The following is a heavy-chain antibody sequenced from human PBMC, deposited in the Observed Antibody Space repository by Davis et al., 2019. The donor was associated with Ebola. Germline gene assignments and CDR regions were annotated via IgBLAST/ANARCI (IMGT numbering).Heavy chain of an antibody. CDR2: IYYSGST. Sequence: SETLSLTCTVSGGSISSGGYYWGWIRQPPGKGLEWIGSIYYSGSTYYNPSLKSRVTISVDTSKNQFSLKLSSVTAADTAVYYCARHDDGLDYWGQGTLVTVSS. D-gene: IGHD1-1*01. CDR3: ARHDDGLDY. V-gene: IGHV4-39*01. CDR1: GGSISSGGYY. J-gene: IGHJ4*02.